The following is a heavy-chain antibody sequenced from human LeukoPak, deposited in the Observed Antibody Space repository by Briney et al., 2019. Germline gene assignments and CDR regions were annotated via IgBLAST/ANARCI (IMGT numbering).Heavy chain of an antibody. Sequence: VASVKVSCKASGYTFTSYAMHWVRQAPGQTFEWLGWVNPANGYTKYSQEFQGRVSITRDSSASTVFMEVNGLRSEDMAVYYCTIRDGHTDHWGQGTLVSVSS. J-gene: IGHJ4*02. CDR3: TIRDGHTDH. CDR2: VNPANGYT. D-gene: IGHD5-24*01. CDR1: GYTFTSYA. V-gene: IGHV1-3*03.